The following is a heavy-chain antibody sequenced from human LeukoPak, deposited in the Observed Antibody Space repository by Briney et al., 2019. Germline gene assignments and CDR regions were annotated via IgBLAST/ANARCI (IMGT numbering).Heavy chain of an antibody. J-gene: IGHJ4*02. CDR2: INLDGSQK. CDR3: ARKRPNYFDY. Sequence: GGSLRLSCEGSAFIFSGHWMAWVRQAPGKGPEWVANINLDGSQKYYVDSVKGRFTISRDNAENSLYLQMNSLRAEDTALYYCARKRPNYFDYWGQGTLVTVSS. CDR1: AFIFSGHW. V-gene: IGHV3-7*01.